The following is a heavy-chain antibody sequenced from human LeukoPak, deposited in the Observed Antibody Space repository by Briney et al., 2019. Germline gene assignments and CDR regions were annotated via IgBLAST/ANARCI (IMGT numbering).Heavy chain of an antibody. Sequence: GGSLRLSCAASGFTFSSYAMHWVRQAPGKGLEWVAVISYDGSNKYYADSVKGRFTISRDNSKNTLYLQMSGLRAEDTAVYYCARRYNSASCFDYWGQGTLVTVSS. J-gene: IGHJ4*02. V-gene: IGHV3-30-3*01. CDR1: GFTFSSYA. CDR3: ARRYNSASCFDY. D-gene: IGHD6-19*01. CDR2: ISYDGSNK.